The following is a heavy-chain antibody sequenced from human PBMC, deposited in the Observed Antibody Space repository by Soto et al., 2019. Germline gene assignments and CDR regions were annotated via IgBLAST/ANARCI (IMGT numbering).Heavy chain of an antibody. CDR1: GGSISSSSYY. V-gene: IGHV4-39*01. D-gene: IGHD3-22*01. J-gene: IGHJ6*02. CDR2: IYYSGST. Sequence: PSETLSLTCTVSGGSISSSSYYWGWIRQPPGKGLEWIGSIYYSGSTYYNPSLKSRVTISVDTSKNQFSLKLSSVTAADTAVYYCARRFAYYDSSGYKDYYGMDVCGQGTTVTVS. CDR3: ARRFAYYDSSGYKDYYGMDV.